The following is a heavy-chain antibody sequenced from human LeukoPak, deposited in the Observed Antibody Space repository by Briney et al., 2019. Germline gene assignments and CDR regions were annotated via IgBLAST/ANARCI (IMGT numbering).Heavy chain of an antibody. D-gene: IGHD3-16*01. CDR3: ARDAPLAVWAFGGVTNAFDI. V-gene: IGHV3-23*01. CDR2: ISGSGGST. J-gene: IGHJ3*02. Sequence: GGTLRLSCAASGFTFSSYGMSWVRQAPGKGLEWVSAISGSGGSTYYADSVKGRFTISRDNSKNTLYLQMNSLRAEDTAVYYCARDAPLAVWAFGGVTNAFDIWGQGTMVTVSS. CDR1: GFTFSSYG.